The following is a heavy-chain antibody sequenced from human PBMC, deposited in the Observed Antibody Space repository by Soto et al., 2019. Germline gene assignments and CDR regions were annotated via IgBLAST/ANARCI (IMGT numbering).Heavy chain of an antibody. V-gene: IGHV1-3*01. CDR3: ARTDIVVVPAAGPFDY. D-gene: IGHD2-2*01. Sequence: QVQLVQSGAEVKKPGASVKVSCKASGYTFTSYAMHWVRQAPGQRLEWMGWINAGNGNTKYSQKFQGRVTITRDTSASTAYMELSSLRSEDTAVYYCARTDIVVVPAAGPFDYWGQGTLVTVSS. J-gene: IGHJ4*02. CDR1: GYTFTSYA. CDR2: INAGNGNT.